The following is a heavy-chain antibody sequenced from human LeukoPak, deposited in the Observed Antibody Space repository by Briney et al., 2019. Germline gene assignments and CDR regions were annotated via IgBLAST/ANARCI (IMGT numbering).Heavy chain of an antibody. Sequence: ASVKVSCKASGYTFTSYDINWVRQATGQGLEWMGIINPSGGCTSYAQKFQGRATMTRDMSTSTDYMELSSLRSEDTAVYYCARDNSVEDTAWWFDPWGQGTLVTVSS. V-gene: IGHV1-46*01. CDR3: ARDNSVEDTAWWFDP. D-gene: IGHD4-23*01. J-gene: IGHJ5*02. CDR1: GYTFTSYD. CDR2: INPSGGCT.